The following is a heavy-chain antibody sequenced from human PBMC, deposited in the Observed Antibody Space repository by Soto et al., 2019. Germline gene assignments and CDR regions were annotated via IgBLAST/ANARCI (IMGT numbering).Heavy chain of an antibody. CDR2: FVPVFGSA. CDR3: VRDDDTTGSYSWFDP. V-gene: IGHV1-69*01. CDR1: GAAFNTIT. Sequence: QVQLVQSGAEVKKPGSSVRVSCKASGAAFNTITINWVRQAPGQGLEWMGGFVPVFGSATYAQKFQGRVAITADASTSTFYMELSRLNSEDTALYYCVRDDDTTGSYSWFDPWGQGTLVTVSS. D-gene: IGHD3-9*01. J-gene: IGHJ5*02.